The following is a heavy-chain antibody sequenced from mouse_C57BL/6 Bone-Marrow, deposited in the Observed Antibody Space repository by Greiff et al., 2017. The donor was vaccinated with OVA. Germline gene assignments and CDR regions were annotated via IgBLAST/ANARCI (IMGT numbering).Heavy chain of an antibody. V-gene: IGHV1-50*01. CDR3: AREGNGYAMDY. Sequence: VQLQQPGAELVKPGASVKLSCKASGYTFTSYWMQWVKQRPGQGLEWIGEIDPSDSYTNYNQKFKGKATFTVDTSSSTAYMQLSSLTSEDSAVYYCAREGNGYAMDYWGQGTSVTVSS. J-gene: IGHJ4*01. CDR1: GYTFTSYW. CDR2: IDPSDSYT. D-gene: IGHD2-1*01.